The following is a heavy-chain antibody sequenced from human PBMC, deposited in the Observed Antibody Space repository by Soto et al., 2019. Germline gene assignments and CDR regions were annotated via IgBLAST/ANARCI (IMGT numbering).Heavy chain of an antibody. CDR1: GFIFNSYA. V-gene: IGHV3-30*03. Sequence: GGSLRLSCAASGFIFNSYAMHWVRQAPGKGLEWVALMSFDGTKTNYADSVKGRITISRDNSKNTLYLQMSSLRIDDTAVYYCARSADILTGYSGYWGQGTLVTVSS. D-gene: IGHD3-9*01. J-gene: IGHJ4*02. CDR3: ARSADILTGYSGY. CDR2: MSFDGTKT.